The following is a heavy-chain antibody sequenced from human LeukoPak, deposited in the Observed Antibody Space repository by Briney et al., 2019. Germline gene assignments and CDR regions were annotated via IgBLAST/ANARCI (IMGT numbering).Heavy chain of an antibody. Sequence: YPGGPLRLSCAASGFTLGSYSMNCVRQAPGKGLEWVSSITVSSNFIYYADSVKGRFTISRDNTKNSLYLQMNSLRAEDAAVYFCARDGHGDGILIGDSYFGTGAWGPGTTVTVGS. CDR3: ARDGHGDGILIGDSYFGTGA. V-gene: IGHV3-21*01. CDR2: ITVSSNFI. D-gene: IGHD3-9*01. CDR1: GFTLGSYS. J-gene: IGHJ6*01.